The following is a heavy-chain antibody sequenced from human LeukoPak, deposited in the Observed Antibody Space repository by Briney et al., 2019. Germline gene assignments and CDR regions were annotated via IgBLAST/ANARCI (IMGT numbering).Heavy chain of an antibody. CDR3: ARPANHYDSSAYGY. V-gene: IGHV4-59*01. Sequence: PSETLSLTCTVSGGSISSYYWSWIRQPPGKGLKWIGYIYYTGSTNYNPALKSRVTISVDTSKNQFSLKLSSVTAADTAVYYCARPANHYDSSAYGYWGQGTLVTVSS. CDR1: GGSISSYY. D-gene: IGHD3-22*01. CDR2: IYYTGST. J-gene: IGHJ4*02.